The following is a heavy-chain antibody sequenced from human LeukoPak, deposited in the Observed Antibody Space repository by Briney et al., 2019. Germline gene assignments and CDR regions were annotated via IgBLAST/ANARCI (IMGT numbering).Heavy chain of an antibody. V-gene: IGHV3-7*03. CDR1: GFTFVSHW. Sequence: QSGGSLRLSCVASGFTFVSHWMTWVRQAPGKGLEWVANINQDESEKYYVDSVKGRFTISRDNAKNTLYLQMNSLRAEDTAVYYCARGYGDLFDYWGQGTLVTVSS. CDR2: INQDESEK. J-gene: IGHJ4*02. D-gene: IGHD4-17*01. CDR3: ARGYGDLFDY.